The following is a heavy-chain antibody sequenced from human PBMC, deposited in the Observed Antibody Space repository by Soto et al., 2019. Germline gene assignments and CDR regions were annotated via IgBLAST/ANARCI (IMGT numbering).Heavy chain of an antibody. J-gene: IGHJ4*02. CDR1: GFTFSTHA. CDR3: ARDQTGITTTGGGRIEH. CDR2: VSFDGSNK. V-gene: IGHV3-30-3*01. D-gene: IGHD1-20*01. Sequence: QVQLVESGGGVVQPGRSLRLSCAASGFTFSTHAMHWVRQAPGKGLECVAIVSFDGSNKYYADSVKGRFTISRANSKYTLYLQRSGLTPEDTAVYYWARDQTGITTTGGGRIEHWCQGTLVTVSS.